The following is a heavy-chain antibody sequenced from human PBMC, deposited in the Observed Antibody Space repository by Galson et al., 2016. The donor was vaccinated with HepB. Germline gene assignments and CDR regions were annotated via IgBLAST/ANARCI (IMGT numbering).Heavy chain of an antibody. D-gene: IGHD2-15*01. CDR2: IDPSDSYT. CDR1: GYSFTSYW. J-gene: IGHJ6*03. CDR3: ARRSGVAATGYYYYYMDV. Sequence: QSGAEVKKPGESLRISCKGSGYSFTSYWITWVRQMPGKGLEWMGTIDPSDSYTNYSPSFQGPVTISADQSISTAYLQWSSLKASDTAMYYCARRSGVAATGYYYYYMDVWGKGTTVTVSS. V-gene: IGHV5-10-1*01.